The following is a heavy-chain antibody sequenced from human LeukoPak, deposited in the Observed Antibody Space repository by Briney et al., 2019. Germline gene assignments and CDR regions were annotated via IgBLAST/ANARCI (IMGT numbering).Heavy chain of an antibody. Sequence: GASVKVSCKASGGTLSSYAISWVRQAPGQGLEWMGRIIPILGIANYAQKFQGRVTITADKSTSTAYMELSSLRSEDTAVYYCARSGEQWLVFDYWGQGTLVTVSS. D-gene: IGHD6-19*01. CDR1: GGTLSSYA. J-gene: IGHJ4*02. CDR3: ARSGEQWLVFDY. CDR2: IIPILGIA. V-gene: IGHV1-69*04.